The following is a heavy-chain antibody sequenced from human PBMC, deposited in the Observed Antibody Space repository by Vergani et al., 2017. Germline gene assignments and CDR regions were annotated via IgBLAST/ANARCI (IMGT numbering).Heavy chain of an antibody. Sequence: VQLVESGGGLVQPGGSLRLSCAASGFTFSSYEMNWVRQAPGKGLEWVSYISSSGSTIYYADSVKGRFTISRDNAKNSLYLQMNSLRAEDTAVYYCARAAAATYEGRYYYYYGMDVWGQGTTVTVSS. V-gene: IGHV3-48*03. D-gene: IGHD6-13*01. J-gene: IGHJ6*02. CDR3: ARAAAATYEGRYYYYYGMDV. CDR1: GFTFSSYE. CDR2: ISSSGSTI.